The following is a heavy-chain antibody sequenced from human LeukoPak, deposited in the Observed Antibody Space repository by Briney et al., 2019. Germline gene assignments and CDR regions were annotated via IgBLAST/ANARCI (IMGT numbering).Heavy chain of an antibody. CDR1: GYTFTRHG. CDR2: ISGYNGDT. J-gene: IGHJ5*02. D-gene: IGHD3-10*01. Sequence: GASVKVSCKASGYTFTRHGISWVRQAPGQGLEWMGWISGYNGDTNYAQKFQGRVTLTRDTSTSTVYMDLSSLRSEDTAVYYCARGLGSGSYYGSWGQGTLVTVSS. CDR3: ARGLGSGSYYGS. V-gene: IGHV1-18*01.